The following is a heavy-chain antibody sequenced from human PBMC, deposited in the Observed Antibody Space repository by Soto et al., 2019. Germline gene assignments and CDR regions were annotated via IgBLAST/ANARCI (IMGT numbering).Heavy chain of an antibody. J-gene: IGHJ6*02. D-gene: IGHD3-3*01. CDR1: GFTFRSYW. CDR3: AREGLGYYDFWSGYSPSPYYGMDV. Sequence: PGGSLRLSCAASGFTFRSYWMHWVRQAPGKGLVWVSRINSDGSSTSYADSVKGRFTISRDNAKNTLYLQMNSLRAEDTAVYYCAREGLGYYDFWSGYSPSPYYGMDVWGQGTTVTVSS. CDR2: INSDGSST. V-gene: IGHV3-74*01.